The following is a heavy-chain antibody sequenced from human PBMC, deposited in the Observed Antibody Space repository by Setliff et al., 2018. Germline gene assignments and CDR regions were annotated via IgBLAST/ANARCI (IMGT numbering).Heavy chain of an antibody. CDR1: GFTFSYYW. CDR2: IQQDGSEK. J-gene: IGHJ6*03. Sequence: LRLSCAASGFTFSYYWMSWVRQAPGKGLEWVANIQQDGSEKYVDSVKGRFTISRENAKNSLYLQMNSLRAEDTAVYYCARDGRTRYYYYYMDVWGKGTTVTVSS. V-gene: IGHV3-7*01. CDR3: ARDGRTRYYYYYMDV.